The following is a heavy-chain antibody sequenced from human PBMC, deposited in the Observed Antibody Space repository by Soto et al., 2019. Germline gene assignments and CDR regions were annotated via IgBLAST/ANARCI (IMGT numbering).Heavy chain of an antibody. J-gene: IGHJ4*02. V-gene: IGHV4-34*01. CDR3: ARGYDTALAPIF. CDR1: GVSFSSYH. D-gene: IGHD5-18*01. Sequence: ESLSLTCTVYGVSFSSYHWSWIRQTPGKGLEWIGEINHLTTTNYNPSLKSRVIISLDTPKNQFSLKLSSVTAADTAVYYCARGYDTALAPIFWGQGILVTVSS. CDR2: INHLTTT.